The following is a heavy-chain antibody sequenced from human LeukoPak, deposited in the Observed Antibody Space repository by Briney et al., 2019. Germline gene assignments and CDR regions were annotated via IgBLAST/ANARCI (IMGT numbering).Heavy chain of an antibody. CDR3: ARDLSLGRQNYAEPFDY. CDR1: GYACTNYG. J-gene: IGHJ4*02. CDR2: ISGYNGNT. Sequence: ASVKVSCETSGYACTNYGISWVRQAPGQGPEWMGWISGYNGNTNYVQKFQGRVTMTTDTSTSTAYMELRSLRSDDTAVYCCARDLSLGRQNYAEPFDYWGQGTLVTVSS. V-gene: IGHV1-18*01. D-gene: IGHD4-17*01.